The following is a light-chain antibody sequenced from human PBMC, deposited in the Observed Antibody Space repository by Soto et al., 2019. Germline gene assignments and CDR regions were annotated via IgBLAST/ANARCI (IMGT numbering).Light chain of an antibody. J-gene: IGKJ5*01. Sequence: ESVLTQSPGTLSLSPGQGPTLSYRASQSVSSNLAWYQQNPGQPPRLLIYDASTRATVIPARFRGGGSGTDFTLTLSSLEHEEFAVYYCQQAATFGQGTRLEIK. CDR1: QSVSSN. CDR2: DAS. CDR3: QQAAT. V-gene: IGKV3-11*01.